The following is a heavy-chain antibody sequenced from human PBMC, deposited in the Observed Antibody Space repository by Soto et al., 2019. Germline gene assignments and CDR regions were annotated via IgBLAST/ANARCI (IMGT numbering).Heavy chain of an antibody. V-gene: IGHV5-10-1*01. D-gene: IGHD3-22*01. CDR3: ARPDSSCYYYSFDI. J-gene: IGHJ3*02. CDR1: GYSFTSYW. CDR2: IDPSDSYT. Sequence: LGESLKLSCKASGYSFTSYWISWVRQMPGKGLEWMGRIDPSDSYTNYSPSFQGHVTISADKSISTAYLQWSSLKASDTAMYYCARPDSSCYYYSFDIWGQGTMVTVSS.